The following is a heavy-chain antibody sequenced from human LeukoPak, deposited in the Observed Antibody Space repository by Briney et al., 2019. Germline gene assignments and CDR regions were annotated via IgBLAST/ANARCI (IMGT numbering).Heavy chain of an antibody. CDR2: IIPIFGTA. J-gene: IGHJ4*02. CDR3: AIREGSASQQYNS. V-gene: IGHV1-69*05. D-gene: IGHD2-15*01. Sequence: SVKVSCKASGGTFSSYAICWVPQAPGQGLEWMARIIPIFGTANYAQKFQGRVTITTDESTSTAYMELSSLRSEDTAVYFCAIREGSASQQYNSWAQEPLFTVSS. CDR1: GGTFSSYA.